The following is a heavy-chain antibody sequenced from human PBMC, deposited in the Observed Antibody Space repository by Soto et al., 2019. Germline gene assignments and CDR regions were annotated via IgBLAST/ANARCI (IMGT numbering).Heavy chain of an antibody. D-gene: IGHD1-26*01. Sequence: GGSLRLSCVASGFSFRSYSMNWVRQAPGKGPEWVAYVSGSGNTQYYADSVKGRFTISRDNAMQSLYLQLNSLRDEDTAVYYCARDPKSGNQKLYFDYWGQGALVTVSS. CDR1: GFSFRSYS. CDR3: ARDPKSGNQKLYFDY. V-gene: IGHV3-48*02. CDR2: VSGSGNTQ. J-gene: IGHJ4*02.